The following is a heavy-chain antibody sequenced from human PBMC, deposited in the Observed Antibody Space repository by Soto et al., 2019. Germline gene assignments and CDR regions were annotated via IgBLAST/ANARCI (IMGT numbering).Heavy chain of an antibody. V-gene: IGHV4-39*01. CDR2: IYYSGST. Sequence: SETLSLTCTVSGDSISSSSYYWGWIRQPPGKGLEWLGTIYYSGSTYYNPSLKSRVTMSVDTSKNQFFLKLSSVTAADTAVYYCARHGDHYYYYMDVWGKGTTVTVSS. J-gene: IGHJ6*03. CDR3: ARHGDHYYYYMDV. CDR1: GDSISSSSYY. D-gene: IGHD3-3*01.